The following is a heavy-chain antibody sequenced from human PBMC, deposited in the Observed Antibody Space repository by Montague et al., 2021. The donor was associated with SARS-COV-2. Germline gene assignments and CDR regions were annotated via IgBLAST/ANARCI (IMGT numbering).Heavy chain of an antibody. J-gene: IGHJ6*02. Sequence: SETLSLTCAVYGGSFSGYYWSWFRQPPGKGLEWIGEINHSGSTNYNPSLKSRVTISVDTSKNQFSLKLSSVTAADTAVYYCARSKPVSSFYYYYGMDVWGQGTTVTVSS. CDR2: INHSGST. D-gene: IGHD1-14*01. CDR3: ARSKPVSSFYYYYGMDV. V-gene: IGHV4-34*01. CDR1: GGSFSGYY.